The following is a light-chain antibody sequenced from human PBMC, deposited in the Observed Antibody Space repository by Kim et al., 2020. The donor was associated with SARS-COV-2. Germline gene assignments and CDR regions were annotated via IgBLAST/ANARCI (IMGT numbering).Light chain of an antibody. Sequence: EIVLTQSPGTLSLSPGERATLSCRASQSVSSSFLAWYQQKSGQAPRLLIHAASNRATGIPDRFSGSGSGTDFTLTIHRLEPEDFAVYYCQQYGSSRYTFGQGTKLEI. CDR3: QQYGSSRYT. V-gene: IGKV3-20*01. J-gene: IGKJ2*01. CDR1: QSVSSSF. CDR2: AAS.